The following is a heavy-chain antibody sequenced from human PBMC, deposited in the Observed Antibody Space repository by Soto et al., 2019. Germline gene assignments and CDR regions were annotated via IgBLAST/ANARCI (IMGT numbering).Heavy chain of an antibody. D-gene: IGHD3-22*01. CDR3: ARAGTMMANRRAFDI. CDR2: IIPIFGTA. V-gene: IGHV1-69*13. J-gene: IGHJ3*02. CDR1: GGTFSSYA. Sequence: ASVKVSCKASGGTFSSYAISWVRQAPGQGLEWMGGIIPIFGTANYAQKFQGRVTITADESTSTAYMELSSLRSEDTAVYYCARAGTMMANRRAFDIWGQGTMVTVS.